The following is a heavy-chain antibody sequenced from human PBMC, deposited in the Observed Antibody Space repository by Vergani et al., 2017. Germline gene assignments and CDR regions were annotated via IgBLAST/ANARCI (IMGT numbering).Heavy chain of an antibody. J-gene: IGHJ4*02. CDR3: TRQPQEGASGPPSVPT. CDR1: GGSISNSRYY. Sequence: QLQLQESGPGLVKPSETLSLTCTVSGGSISNSRYYWGWIRQPPGKGLEWIGSIYHSGSTHYNPSLKSRVTISVDTSKNDFSLKVTSVTAADTAVYYCTRQPQEGASGPPSVPTWGQGISVIVSS. CDR2: IYHSGST. D-gene: IGHD5-12*01. V-gene: IGHV4-39*01.